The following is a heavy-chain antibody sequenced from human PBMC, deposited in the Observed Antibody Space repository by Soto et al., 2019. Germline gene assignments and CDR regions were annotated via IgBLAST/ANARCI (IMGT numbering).Heavy chain of an antibody. CDR1: GGSISSSSYF. V-gene: IGHV4-39*01. D-gene: IGHD2-21*02. Sequence: SETLSLTCSVSGGSISSSSYFWGWIRQPPEKGLKWIGSIYYCGSTYYNPSLKSRFTVSLDTSKNQFSLKLSSVTASDTAVYYCARHPSDFWFDPWGQGTLVTVSS. CDR3: ARHPSDFWFDP. CDR2: IYYCGST. J-gene: IGHJ5*02.